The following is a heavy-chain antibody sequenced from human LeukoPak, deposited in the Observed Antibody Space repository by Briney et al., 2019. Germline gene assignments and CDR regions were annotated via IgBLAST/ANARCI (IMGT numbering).Heavy chain of an antibody. J-gene: IGHJ4*02. D-gene: IGHD1-26*01. Sequence: ASVKVSCKASGYTFTGYYMHWVRQAPGQELEWMGWINPNSGGTNYAQKFQGRVTMTRDTSISTAYMELSRLRSDDTAVYYCARWGSGSYYVPFFDYWGQGTLVTVSS. CDR2: INPNSGGT. CDR1: GYTFTGYY. V-gene: IGHV1-2*02. CDR3: ARWGSGSYYVPFFDY.